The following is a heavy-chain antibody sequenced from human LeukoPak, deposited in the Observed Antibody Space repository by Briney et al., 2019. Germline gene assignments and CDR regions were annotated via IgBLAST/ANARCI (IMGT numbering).Heavy chain of an antibody. CDR1: GFTFSNYW. V-gene: IGHV3-74*01. J-gene: IGHJ4*02. CDR3: VRDGDDYNFDY. D-gene: IGHD5-24*01. Sequence: GGSLRLSCAASGFTFSNYWMHWVRQAPGKGLVWVSRVIGDGGLTNYADSVKGRLTISRDNAKNMLYLQMHSLRAEDTALYFCVRDGDDYNFDYWGQGSLVTVSS. CDR2: VIGDGGLT.